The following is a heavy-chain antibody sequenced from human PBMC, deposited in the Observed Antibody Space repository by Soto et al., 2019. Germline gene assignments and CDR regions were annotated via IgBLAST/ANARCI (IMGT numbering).Heavy chain of an antibody. CDR3: ARGVAAYGLFYLFDY. CDR1: GFTFSSYG. D-gene: IGHD2-15*01. CDR2: IWYDGSNK. J-gene: IGHJ4*02. Sequence: GGSLRLSCAASGFTFSSYGMHWVRQAPGKGLEWVAVIWYDGSNKYYADSVKGRFTISRDNSKNTLYLQMNSLRAEDTAVYYCARGVAAYGLFYLFDYWGQGTLVTVSS. V-gene: IGHV3-33*01.